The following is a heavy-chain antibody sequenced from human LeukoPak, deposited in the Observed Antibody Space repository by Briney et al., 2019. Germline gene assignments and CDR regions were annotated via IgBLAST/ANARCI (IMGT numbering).Heavy chain of an antibody. CDR3: ARGRVSGSWYGVDY. J-gene: IGHJ4*02. CDR1: GFTFSSYA. D-gene: IGHD6-13*01. V-gene: IGHV3-64*01. Sequence: GGSLRLSCAASGFTFSSYAMHCVRQAPGKGLEYVSAISSNGGSTYYANSVKGRFTISRDNSKNTLYLQMGSLRAEDMVVYYCARGRVSGSWYGVDYWGQGTLVTVSS. CDR2: ISSNGGST.